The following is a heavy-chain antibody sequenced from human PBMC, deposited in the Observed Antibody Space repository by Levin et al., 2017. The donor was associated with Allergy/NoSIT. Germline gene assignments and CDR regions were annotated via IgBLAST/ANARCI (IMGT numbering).Heavy chain of an antibody. CDR1: GDSFSNGRYS. D-gene: IGHD3-22*01. Sequence: LRLSCTVSGDSFSNGRYSWNWIRQLPGKGLEWIGYIYYRGNTYYNPSLKSRVTISLDKSKNQFFLSLSSVTAADTAVYFCAREFSDSSDYYGARYYFDYWGQGSLVTVSS. CDR3: AREFSDSSDYYGARYYFDY. V-gene: IGHV4-31*03. CDR2: IYYRGNT. J-gene: IGHJ4*02.